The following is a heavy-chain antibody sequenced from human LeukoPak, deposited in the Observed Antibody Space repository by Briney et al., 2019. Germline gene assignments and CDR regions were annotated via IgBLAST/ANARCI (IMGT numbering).Heavy chain of an antibody. CDR1: GYTFTTYG. CDR2: ISGSTGNT. V-gene: IGHV1-18*01. Sequence: ASVKVSCKASGYTFTTYGITWVREAPGQGPEWMGWISGSTGNTLYAQNVQGRVTMTTDTSTSTACMELRSLRSDDTAVYYCARVGRDCSSINCYWEDWFDPWGQGTLVIVSS. D-gene: IGHD2-2*01. J-gene: IGHJ5*02. CDR3: ARVGRDCSSINCYWEDWFDP.